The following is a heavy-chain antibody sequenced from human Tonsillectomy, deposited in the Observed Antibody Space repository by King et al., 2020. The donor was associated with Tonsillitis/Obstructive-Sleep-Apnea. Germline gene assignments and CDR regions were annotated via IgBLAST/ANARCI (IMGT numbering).Heavy chain of an antibody. V-gene: IGHV3-30*04. J-gene: IGHJ6*04. CDR2: ISYDGRNK. CDR1: GFTFSSYA. CDR3: ARPEVAYSGYDPALFAPDV. D-gene: IGHD5-12*01. Sequence: VQLVESGGGVVQPGRSLRLSCAASGFTFSSYAMHWVRQAPGKGLEWVAVISYDGRNKYYADSVKGRFTISRDNSKNTLYLQMNSLRAEDTAVYYCARPEVAYSGYDPALFAPDVWGKGTTVTVSS.